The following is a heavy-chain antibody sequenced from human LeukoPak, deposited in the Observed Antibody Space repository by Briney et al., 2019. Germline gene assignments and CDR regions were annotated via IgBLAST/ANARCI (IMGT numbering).Heavy chain of an antibody. J-gene: IGHJ6*04. CDR3: AALGITMIGGV. V-gene: IGHV3-7*01. CDR2: IKQDGSER. D-gene: IGHD3-10*02. CDR1: GFTFSSYG. Sequence: GGSLRLSCAASGFTFSSYGMSWVRQAPGKGLEWVATIKQDGSERYYVDSVKGRFTISRDNAQNSLSLQMNSLRAEDTAVYYCAALGITMIGGVWGKGTTVTISS.